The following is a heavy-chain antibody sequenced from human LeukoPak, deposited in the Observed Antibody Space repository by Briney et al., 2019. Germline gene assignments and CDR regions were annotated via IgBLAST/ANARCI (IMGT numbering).Heavy chain of an antibody. Sequence: PSETLSLTCTVSGGSINNYHWSWIRQPPGKGLEWIGYIYYTGSTTYNPSLKSRVSISVDTSKNQFSLKLSSVTAADTAVYYCARQGALGSGYFDNWGQGTLVTVSS. CDR3: ARQGALGSGYFDN. CDR1: GGSINNYH. V-gene: IGHV4-59*08. D-gene: IGHD3-10*01. CDR2: IYYTGST. J-gene: IGHJ4*02.